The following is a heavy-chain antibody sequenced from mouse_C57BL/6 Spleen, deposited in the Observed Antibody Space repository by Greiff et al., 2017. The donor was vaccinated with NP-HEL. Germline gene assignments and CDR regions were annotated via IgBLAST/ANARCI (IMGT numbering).Heavy chain of an antibody. Sequence: VQLKESGPVLVKPGASVKMSCKASGYTFTDYYMNWVKQSHGKSLEWIGVINPYNGGTSYNQKFKGKATLTVDKSSSTAYMELNSLTSEDSAVYYCAREENYYGSSYWFAYWGQGTLVTVSA. J-gene: IGHJ3*01. CDR2: INPYNGGT. CDR3: AREENYYGSSYWFAY. V-gene: IGHV1-19*01. CDR1: GYTFTDYY. D-gene: IGHD1-1*01.